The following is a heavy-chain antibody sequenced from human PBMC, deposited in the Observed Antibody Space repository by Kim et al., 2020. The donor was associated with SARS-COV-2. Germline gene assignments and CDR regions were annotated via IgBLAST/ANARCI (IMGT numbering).Heavy chain of an antibody. D-gene: IGHD2-21*02. V-gene: IGHV3-9*01. J-gene: IGHJ6*04. CDR1: GFTFADYA. CDR2: ISWNSGSI. CDR3: ARNMWAVVVTAVDV. Sequence: GGSLRLSCAVSGFTFADYAMHWVRQAPGKGLEWVSGISWNSGSIGYADSVKGRFTISRDNAKSSLYLQMNSLRGEDTALYYCARNMWAVVVTAVDVWGKGTTVIVSS.